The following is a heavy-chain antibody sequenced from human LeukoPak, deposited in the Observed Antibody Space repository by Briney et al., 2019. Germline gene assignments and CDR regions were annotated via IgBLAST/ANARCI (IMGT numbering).Heavy chain of an antibody. V-gene: IGHV4-34*01. CDR2: INHSGST. CDR1: GGSFSGYY. J-gene: IGHJ4*02. Sequence: SETLSLTCAVYGGSFSGYYWSWIRQPPGKGLEWVGEINHSGSTNYNPSLKSRVTISVDTSKNQFSLRLSSVTAADTAVYYWARGTYAGTGFFHYWGQGTLVTVSS. CDR3: ARGTYAGTGFFHY. D-gene: IGHD1-1*01.